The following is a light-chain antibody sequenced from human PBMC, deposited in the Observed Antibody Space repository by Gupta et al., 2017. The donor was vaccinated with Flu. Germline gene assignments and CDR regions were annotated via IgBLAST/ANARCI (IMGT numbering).Light chain of an antibody. V-gene: IGLV1-47*01. CDR3: AAWDDNLNGLV. CDR1: GSNVKKKN. Sequence: SGSNVKKKNVYWYQLLPGTAPKILIYRNIKRPSGVPDRFFGSKSGTSASLAISGLRSEDEADYYCAAWDDNLNGLVCGEGTKLTVL. CDR2: RNI. J-gene: IGLJ3*02.